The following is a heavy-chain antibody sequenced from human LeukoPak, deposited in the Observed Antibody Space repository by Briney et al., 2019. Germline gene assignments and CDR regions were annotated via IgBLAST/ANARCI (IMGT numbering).Heavy chain of an antibody. D-gene: IGHD2-15*01. V-gene: IGHV4-31*03. CDR1: GGSISSGGYY. Sequence: SQTLSLTCTVSGGSISSGGYYWSWIRQHPGKGLEWFGYIYYSGSTYYNPSLKSRVTISVDTSKNQFSLKLSSVTAADTAVYYCARDSSPTIGYCSGGSCYPRGGWFDPWGQGTLVTVSS. J-gene: IGHJ5*02. CDR3: ARDSSPTIGYCSGGSCYPRGGWFDP. CDR2: IYYSGST.